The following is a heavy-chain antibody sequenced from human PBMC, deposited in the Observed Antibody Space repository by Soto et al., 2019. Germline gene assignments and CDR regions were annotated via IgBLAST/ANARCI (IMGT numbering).Heavy chain of an antibody. CDR3: ARSKRITIFGVVNHFDY. J-gene: IGHJ4*02. CDR1: GGSISSYY. V-gene: IGHV4-59*01. D-gene: IGHD3-3*01. Sequence: PSETLSLTCTVSGGSISSYYWSWIRQPPGKGLEWIGYIYYSGSTNYNPSLKSRVTISVDTSKNQFSLKLSSVTAADTAVYYCARSKRITIFGVVNHFDYWGQGTLVTVSS. CDR2: IYYSGST.